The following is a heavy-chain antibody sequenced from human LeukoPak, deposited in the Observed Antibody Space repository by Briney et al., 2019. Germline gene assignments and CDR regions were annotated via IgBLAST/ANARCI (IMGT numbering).Heavy chain of an antibody. CDR1: GFTFSSYE. J-gene: IGHJ4*02. CDR2: ISSSGSTI. D-gene: IGHD3-16*02. V-gene: IGHV3-48*03. Sequence: PGGSLRLSCAASGFTFSSYEMNWVRQAPGKGLEWVSYISSSGSTIYYADSAKGRFTISRDNAKNSLYLQMNSLRAEDTAVYYCARGSYLTFDYWGQGTLVTVSS. CDR3: ARGSYLTFDY.